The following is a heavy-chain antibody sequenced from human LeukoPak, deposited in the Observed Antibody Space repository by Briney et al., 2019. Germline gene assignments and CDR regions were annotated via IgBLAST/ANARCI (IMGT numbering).Heavy chain of an antibody. CDR3: ARMTTVTYYLYYFDY. Sequence: PSETLSLTCTVSGGSISSGDYYWSWIRQPPGKGLEWIGYIYYSGSTYYNPSLKSRVTISVDTSKNQFSLKLSSVTAADTAVYYCARMTTVTYYLYYFDYWGQGTLVTVSS. CDR1: GGSISSGDYY. V-gene: IGHV4-30-4*08. D-gene: IGHD4-17*01. J-gene: IGHJ4*02. CDR2: IYYSGST.